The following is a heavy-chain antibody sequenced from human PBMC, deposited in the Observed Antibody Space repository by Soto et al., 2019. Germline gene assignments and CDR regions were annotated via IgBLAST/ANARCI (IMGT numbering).Heavy chain of an antibody. CDR1: GFTFSNYW. Sequence: GGSLRLSCAASGFTFSNYWMHWVRQAPGKGLVWVSRIDSDGSSTNYADSVKGRFTISRDNAKNTLYLQINSLRAEDTAVYYCARGKYCSSTICSVLLLYFDSWGQGTLVTVSS. J-gene: IGHJ4*02. D-gene: IGHD2-2*01. CDR2: IDSDGSST. V-gene: IGHV3-74*01. CDR3: ARGKYCSSTICSVLLLYFDS.